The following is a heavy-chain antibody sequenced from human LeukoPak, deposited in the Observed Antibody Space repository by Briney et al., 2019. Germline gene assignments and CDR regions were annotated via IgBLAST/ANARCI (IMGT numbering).Heavy chain of an antibody. CDR3: AKGLRSGTYYFDY. V-gene: IGHV3-23*01. CDR2: ISGSGGST. Sequence: GGSLRLSCAASGFTFSSYAMSWVRQAPGKGLEWVSAISGSGGSTYYADSVKGRFTISRDNSKNTPYLQMNSLRAEDTAVYYCAKGLRSGTYYFDYWGQGTLVTVSS. D-gene: IGHD3/OR15-3a*01. J-gene: IGHJ4*02. CDR1: GFTFSSYA.